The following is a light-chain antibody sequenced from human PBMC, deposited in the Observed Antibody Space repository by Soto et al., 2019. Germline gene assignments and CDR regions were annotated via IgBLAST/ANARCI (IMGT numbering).Light chain of an antibody. V-gene: IGLV6-57*03. CDR3: QSYDSSNYV. Sequence: TVTISCTRSSGSIASNYVQWYQQRPGSAPTTVIYEDNQRPSGVPDRFSGSIDSSSNSASLTISGLKTEDEADYYCQSYDSSNYVFGTGTKVTVL. CDR2: EDN. CDR1: SGSIASNY. J-gene: IGLJ1*01.